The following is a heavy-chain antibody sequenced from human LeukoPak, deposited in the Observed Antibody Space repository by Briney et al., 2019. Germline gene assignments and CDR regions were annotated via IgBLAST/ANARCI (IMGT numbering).Heavy chain of an antibody. Sequence: SETLSLTCAVYGGSFSGYYWSWIRQPPGKGLEWIGSIYYSGSTYYNPSLKSRVTISVDTSKNQFSLKLSSVTAADTAVYYCARLGYYYDSSGSAWGQGTLVTVSS. J-gene: IGHJ4*02. V-gene: IGHV4-34*01. CDR1: GGSFSGYY. CDR2: IYYSGST. D-gene: IGHD3-22*01. CDR3: ARLGYYYDSSGSA.